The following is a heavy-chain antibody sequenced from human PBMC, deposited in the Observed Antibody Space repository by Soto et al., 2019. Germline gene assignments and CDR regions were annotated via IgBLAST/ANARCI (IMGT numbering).Heavy chain of an antibody. CDR2: ISASEST. J-gene: IGHJ5*02. D-gene: IGHD3-22*01. CDR3: GTRESSGFSYWLDT. CDR1: GGSISDGYY. Sequence: SETLSLTCTVSGGSISDGYYWTWIRQHPGKGLEWMGSISASESTSYNTSLKSRLTVSVDKSKNHFSLNLRSVTAADTAVYYWGTRESSGFSYWLDTWGQGTLVTVSS. V-gene: IGHV4-31*03.